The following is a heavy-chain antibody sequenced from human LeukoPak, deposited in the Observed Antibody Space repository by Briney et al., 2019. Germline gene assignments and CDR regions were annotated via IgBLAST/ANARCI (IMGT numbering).Heavy chain of an antibody. Sequence: ASVKVPCKTSGYTFTSYDINWVRQATGQGLEWMGWMNPNSGNTGYTQKFQGRVIMTRNTSISTAYMELSGLRSEDTAVYYCARRSTISTTGRPWGMDVWGQGTTVTVSS. CDR1: GYTFTSYD. CDR2: MNPNSGNT. D-gene: IGHD1-1*01. J-gene: IGHJ6*02. CDR3: ARRSTISTTGRPWGMDV. V-gene: IGHV1-8*01.